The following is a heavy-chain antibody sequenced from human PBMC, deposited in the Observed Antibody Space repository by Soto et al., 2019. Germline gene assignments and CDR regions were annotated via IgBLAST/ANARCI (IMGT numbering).Heavy chain of an antibody. J-gene: IGHJ4*02. CDR1: GDSINSNYC. D-gene: IGHD6-19*01. CDR3: ARDTGWGLGY. CDR2: IYYSGGT. V-gene: IGHV4-4*02. Sequence: QVQLQESGPGLVRPSGTQSLTCAVSGDSINSNYCWTWVRQPPGKGLEWIAEIYYSGGTSYNPSLKSRVTISMDKSKNQFSLNLTSVTAADTAMYYCARDTGWGLGYWGQGTLVTVSS.